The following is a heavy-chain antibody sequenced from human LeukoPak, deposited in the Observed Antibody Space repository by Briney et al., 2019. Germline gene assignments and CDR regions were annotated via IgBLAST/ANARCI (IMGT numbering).Heavy chain of an antibody. D-gene: IGHD1-1*01. J-gene: IGHJ5*02. CDR1: GGSFSGYY. V-gene: IGHV4-34*01. CDR2: INHSGST. CDR3: ARGRNTQPDPGRNWFDP. Sequence: PSETLSLTCAVYGGSFSGYYWSWIRQPPGEGLEWIGEINHSGSTDYNPSLKSRVTISVDTSKNQFSLKLSSVTAADTAVYYCARGRNTQPDPGRNWFDPWGQGGLVTVSS.